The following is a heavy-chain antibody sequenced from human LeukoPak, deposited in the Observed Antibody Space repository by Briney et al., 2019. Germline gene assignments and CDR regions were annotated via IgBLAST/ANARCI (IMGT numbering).Heavy chain of an antibody. CDR3: AKGSKLWYTFDY. Sequence: GGSLRLSCAASGFTFSSYWMSWVRQAPGKGLEWVANIKQDGSEKYYADSVKGRFTISRDNSKNTLYLQMNGLRAEDTAVYYCAKGSKLWYTFDYWGQGTLVTVSS. J-gene: IGHJ4*02. CDR2: IKQDGSEK. CDR1: GFTFSSYW. D-gene: IGHD5-18*01. V-gene: IGHV3-7*01.